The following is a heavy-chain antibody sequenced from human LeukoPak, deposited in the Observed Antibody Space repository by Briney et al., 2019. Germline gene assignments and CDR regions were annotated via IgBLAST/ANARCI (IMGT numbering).Heavy chain of an antibody. CDR3: ATQSSSWHYLEY. D-gene: IGHD6-13*01. Sequence: SETLSLTCTVSGGSISSYYWSWIRQPAGKGLEWIGRIYTSGSTNYNPSLKSRGTISVDTSKNQFSLKLSSVTAADTAVYYCATQSSSWHYLEYWGQGTLVTVSS. V-gene: IGHV4-4*07. CDR2: IYTSGST. J-gene: IGHJ4*02. CDR1: GGSISSYY.